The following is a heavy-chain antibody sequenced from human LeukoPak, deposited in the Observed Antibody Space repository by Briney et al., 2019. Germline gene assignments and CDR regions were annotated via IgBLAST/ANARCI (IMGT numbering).Heavy chain of an antibody. CDR1: GYTFTRYD. CDR3: ARDHLGATHYFYF. V-gene: IGHV1-18*01. J-gene: IGHJ4*02. D-gene: IGHD1-26*01. CDR2: ISAYNGNT. Sequence: GASVKVSCKASGYTFTRYDIRSVRQAPGQGLEWMGWISAYNGNTNYAQKLQGRVTMTTDTSTSTAYMELRSLTSDDTAVYYCARDHLGATHYFYFWGQGTLVTVSS.